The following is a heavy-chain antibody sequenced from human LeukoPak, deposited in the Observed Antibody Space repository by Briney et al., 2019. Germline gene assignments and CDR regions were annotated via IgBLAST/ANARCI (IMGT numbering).Heavy chain of an antibody. V-gene: IGHV3-30*02. Sequence: KPGGSLRLSCAASGFTFSSYGMHWVRQAPGKGLEWVAFIRYDGSNKYYADSVKGRFTISRDNSKNTLYLQMNSLRAEDTAVYYCAKPSLRFLEWCLFDYWGQGTLVTVSS. D-gene: IGHD3-3*01. J-gene: IGHJ4*02. CDR3: AKPSLRFLEWCLFDY. CDR1: GFTFSSYG. CDR2: IRYDGSNK.